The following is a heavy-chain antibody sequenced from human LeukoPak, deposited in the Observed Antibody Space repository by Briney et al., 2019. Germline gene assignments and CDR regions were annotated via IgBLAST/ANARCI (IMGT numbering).Heavy chain of an antibody. CDR1: GFTFTDYA. D-gene: IGHD1-14*01. CDR2: ISTSGGMI. J-gene: IGHJ4*02. CDR3: ATQYRAYYFDN. Sequence: PGGSLRLSCAASGFTFTDYAMRWVRQAPGKGLEWVSSISTSGGMIYYADSVKGRFTISRENYKNALYLQLSSLRAEDTAVYCATQYRAYYFDNWGQGTLVTVSS. V-gene: IGHV3-23*01.